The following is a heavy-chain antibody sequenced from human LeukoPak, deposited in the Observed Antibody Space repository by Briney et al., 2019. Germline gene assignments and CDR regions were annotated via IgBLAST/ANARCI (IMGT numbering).Heavy chain of an antibody. CDR3: AKSRVAVAATADAFDL. CDR1: GFTFKNYG. J-gene: IGHJ3*01. CDR2: MRGSGGST. D-gene: IGHD2-15*01. V-gene: IGHV3-23*01. Sequence: GGSLRLSCAASGFTFKNYGMSWIRQAPGKGLEWVSAMRGSGGSTSYADSVKGRFTISRDNSNNALFLQMISLRAEDTAVYYCAKSRVAVAATADAFDLWGQGTMVTVSS.